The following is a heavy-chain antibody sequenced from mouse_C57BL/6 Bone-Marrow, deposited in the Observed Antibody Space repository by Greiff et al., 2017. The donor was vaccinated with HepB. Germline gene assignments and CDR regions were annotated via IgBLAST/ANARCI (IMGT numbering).Heavy chain of an antibody. CDR2: ISSGGSYT. D-gene: IGHD1-1*01. J-gene: IGHJ2*01. Sequence: DVKLVESGGTLVKLGGSLKPPCPASGSISSSYGMPWVRQTPDKRLEWVATISSGGSYTYYPDSVKGRFTISRDNAKNTLYLQMSSLKSEDTAMYYCARLGVITTVAYYFDYWGQGTTLTVSS. CDR1: GSISSSYG. CDR3: ARLGVITTVAYYFDY. V-gene: IGHV5-6*02.